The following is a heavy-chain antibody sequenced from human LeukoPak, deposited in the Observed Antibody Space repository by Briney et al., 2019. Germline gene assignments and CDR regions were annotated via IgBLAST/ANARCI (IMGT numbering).Heavy chain of an antibody. CDR3: AGGDSYGFAS. D-gene: IGHD5-18*01. CDR1: GFTFSSYG. CDR2: IKFDGTNK. V-gene: IGHV3-30*02. Sequence: GGSLRLSRAASGFTFSSYGMHWVRQAPGKGLEWVAFIKFDGTNKYYADSVKGRFTISRDNSKNTLYLQMNTLRAEDMAVYYCAGGDSYGFASWGQGTLVTVSS. J-gene: IGHJ4*02.